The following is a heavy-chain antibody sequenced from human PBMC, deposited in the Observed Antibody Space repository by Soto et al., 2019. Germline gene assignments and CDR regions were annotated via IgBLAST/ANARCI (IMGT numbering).Heavy chain of an antibody. Sequence: EVPVVESGGDLVQPGGSLRLSCAASGFTIRNYAMSWVRQAPGKALEWVSGISGGSDRTYYADSVKGRFTIFKDNSKNTLYLQMSSLRVEDTAVYHCEGSWTWGQGTMVTVSS. CDR3: EGSWT. CDR2: ISGGSDRT. J-gene: IGHJ3*01. V-gene: IGHV3-23*04. D-gene: IGHD5-12*01. CDR1: GFTIRNYA.